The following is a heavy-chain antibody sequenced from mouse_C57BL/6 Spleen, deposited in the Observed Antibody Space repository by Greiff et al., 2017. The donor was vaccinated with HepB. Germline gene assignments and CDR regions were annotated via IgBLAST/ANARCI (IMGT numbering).Heavy chain of an antibody. V-gene: IGHV5-12*01. CDR3: ARRGVWDFFDY. CDR2: ISNGGGST. D-gene: IGHD4-1*01. J-gene: IGHJ2*01. CDR1: GFTFSDYY. Sequence: EVQLVESGGGLVQPGGSLKLSCAASGFTFSDYYMYWVRQTPEKRLEWVAYISNGGGSTYYPDTVKGRFTISRDNAKNTLYLQMSRLKSEDTAMYYCARRGVWDFFDYWGQGTTLTVSS.